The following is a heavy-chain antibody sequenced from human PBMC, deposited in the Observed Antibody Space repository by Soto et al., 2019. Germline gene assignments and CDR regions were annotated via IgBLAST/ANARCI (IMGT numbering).Heavy chain of an antibody. Sequence: VQLVESGGGLVQPGGSLKLSCAASGFTYSGSALHWVRQASGKGLEWVGRIRSKANTYATAYAASVKGRFTISRDDSKNTAFLQMNSLKIEDTAVYYCTETSGDGYNLPAYWGQGTLVTVSS. CDR3: TETSGDGYNLPAY. CDR1: GFTYSGSA. J-gene: IGHJ4*02. V-gene: IGHV3-73*02. CDR2: IRSKANTYAT. D-gene: IGHD5-12*01.